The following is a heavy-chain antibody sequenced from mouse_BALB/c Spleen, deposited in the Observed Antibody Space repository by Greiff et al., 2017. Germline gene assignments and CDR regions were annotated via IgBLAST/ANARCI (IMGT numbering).Heavy chain of an antibody. CDR1: GYTFTNYW. CDR2: IYPGGGYT. V-gene: IGHV1-63*02. J-gene: IGHJ2*01. CDR3: ARSGYYFDY. Sequence: VQGVESGAELVRPGTSVKISCKASGYTFTNYWLGWVKQRPGHGLEWIGDIYPGGGYTNYNEKFKGKATLTADTSSSTAYMQLSSLTSEDSAVYFCARSGYYFDYWGQGTTLTVSS. D-gene: IGHD4-1*01.